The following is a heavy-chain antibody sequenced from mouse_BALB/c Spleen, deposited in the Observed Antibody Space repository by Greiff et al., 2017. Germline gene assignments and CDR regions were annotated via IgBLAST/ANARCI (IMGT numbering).Heavy chain of an antibody. CDR2: INSNGGST. J-gene: IGHJ2*01. CDR3: ARALGRGGFDY. V-gene: IGHV5-6-3*01. D-gene: IGHD4-1*01. Sequence: VQLKESGGGLVQPGGSLKLSCAASGFTFSSYGMSWVRQTPDKRLELVATINSNGGSTYYPDSVKGRFTISRDNAKNTLYLQMSSLKSEDTAMYYCARALGRGGFDYWGQGTTLTVSS. CDR1: GFTFSSYG.